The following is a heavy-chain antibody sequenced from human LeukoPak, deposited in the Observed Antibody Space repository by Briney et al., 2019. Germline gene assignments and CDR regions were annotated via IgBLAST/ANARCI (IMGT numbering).Heavy chain of an antibody. V-gene: IGHV3-21*01. D-gene: IGHD6-25*01. CDR1: GFSFSTYS. CDR3: ARERGHLDY. CDR2: ISAASNYI. J-gene: IGHJ4*02. Sequence: PGGSLRLSCAASGFSFSTYSMNWVRQAPGKGLEWVSSISAASNYIYYADSVKGRFTISRDNAKNSLYLQMNSLRAEDTAVYYCARERGHLDYWGQGTLVTVSS.